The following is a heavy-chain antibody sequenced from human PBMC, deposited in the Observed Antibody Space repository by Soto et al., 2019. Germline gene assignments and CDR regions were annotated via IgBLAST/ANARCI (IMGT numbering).Heavy chain of an antibody. V-gene: IGHV3-64*04. CDR3: ARDPYSSSFLFDY. CDR2: ISSNGGST. J-gene: IGHJ4*02. Sequence: QPGGSLRLSCSASGFTFSSYAMHWVRQAPGKGLEYVSAISSNGGSTYYADSVKGRVTITRDTSASTAYMELSSLRSEDTAVYYCARDPYSSSFLFDYWGQGTLVTVSS. D-gene: IGHD6-13*01. CDR1: GFTFSSYA.